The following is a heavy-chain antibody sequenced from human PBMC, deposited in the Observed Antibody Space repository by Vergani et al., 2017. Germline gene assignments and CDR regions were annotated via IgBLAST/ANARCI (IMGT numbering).Heavy chain of an antibody. D-gene: IGHD4-17*01. Sequence: EVQLLESGGGLVQPGGSLRLSCAASGFTFSSYAMSWVRQAPGKGLEWVSAISGIGGSTYYADSVKGRFTISRDNSKKTLYLQMNSLRAEDTAVYYCAKDSHYGHNNWFDPWGQGTLVTVSS. J-gene: IGHJ5*02. CDR1: GFTFSSYA. CDR2: ISGIGGST. CDR3: AKDSHYGHNNWFDP. V-gene: IGHV3-23*01.